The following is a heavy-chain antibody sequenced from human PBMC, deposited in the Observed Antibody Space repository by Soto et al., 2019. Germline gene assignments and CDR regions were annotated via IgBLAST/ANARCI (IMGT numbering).Heavy chain of an antibody. CDR1: GYTFSNYG. V-gene: IGHV1-18*01. CDR3: ARGGTLIDY. CDR2: ISAYNGNT. D-gene: IGHD3-16*01. Sequence: GASVKVSCKTSGYTFSNYGINWVRQAPGQGPEWMGWISAYNGNTNFAQKLQGRVSLTTDTSSTTAYMELRSLRSDDTAVYYCARGGTLIDYWGQGTLVTVSS. J-gene: IGHJ4*02.